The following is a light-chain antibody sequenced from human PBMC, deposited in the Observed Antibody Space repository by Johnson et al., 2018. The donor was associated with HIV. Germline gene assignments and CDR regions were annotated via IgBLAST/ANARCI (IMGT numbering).Light chain of an antibody. CDR3: GTWDSSLSAYV. Sequence: QSVLTQPPSVSAAPGQKVTISCSGSSSNIGNNYVSWYQQLPGTAPKLLMYENNKRPSGIPDRFSGSKSGTSATLGITGLQTGDEAEYYCGTWDSSLSAYVFGTGTKVTVL. CDR1: SSNIGNNY. CDR2: ENN. J-gene: IGLJ1*01. V-gene: IGLV1-51*02.